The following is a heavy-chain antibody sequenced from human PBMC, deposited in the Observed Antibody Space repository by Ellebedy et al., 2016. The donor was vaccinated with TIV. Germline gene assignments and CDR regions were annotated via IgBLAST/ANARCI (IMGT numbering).Heavy chain of an antibody. CDR2: ISWDGATS. J-gene: IGHJ4*02. Sequence: GGSLRLXXTASGFPFDDYAMNWVRQSPGKGLEWVSLISWDGATSYYADSVKGRFTISRDNTKNSLYLQMNSLRAEDTALYVCTKVGEGDHFDYWGQGTLVTVSS. CDR1: GFPFDDYA. CDR3: TKVGEGDHFDY. D-gene: IGHD1-26*01. V-gene: IGHV3-43D*03.